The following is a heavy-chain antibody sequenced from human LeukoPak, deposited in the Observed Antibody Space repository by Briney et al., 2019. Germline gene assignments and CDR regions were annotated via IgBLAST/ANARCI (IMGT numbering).Heavy chain of an antibody. CDR1: GHTFTGYY. CDR3: ARGLLEWLFIGPTGSQRPHNWFDP. CDR2: INPNGGGT. J-gene: IGHJ5*02. V-gene: IGHV1-2*02. Sequence: ASVKVSCKASGHTFTGYYMHWVRQAPGQGLEWMGWINPNGGGTNYAQKFQGRVTMTRDTSISTAYMELSRLRSDDTAVYYCARGLLEWLFIGPTGSQRPHNWFDPWGQGTLVTVSS. D-gene: IGHD3-3*01.